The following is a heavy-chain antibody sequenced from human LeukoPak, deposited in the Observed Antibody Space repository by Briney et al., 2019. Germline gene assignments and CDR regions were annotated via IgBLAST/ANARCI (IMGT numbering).Heavy chain of an antibody. Sequence: GGSLRLSCAASGFTFRGYAMSWVRQAPGKGLGWVSPISGSGGSTYYADSVKGRFTISRDNSKNTLYLQMNSLRAEDTAVYYCAKVGRSITGDDAFDIWGQGTMVTVSS. J-gene: IGHJ3*02. V-gene: IGHV3-23*01. D-gene: IGHD7-27*01. CDR3: AKVGRSITGDDAFDI. CDR1: GFTFRGYA. CDR2: ISGSGGST.